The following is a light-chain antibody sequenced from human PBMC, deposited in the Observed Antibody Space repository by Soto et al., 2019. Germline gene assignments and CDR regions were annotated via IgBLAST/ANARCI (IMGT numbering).Light chain of an antibody. CDR3: RQFAGSPRT. V-gene: IGKV3-20*01. Sequence: EIVLTQSPGTLSLSPGERATLFCRASQSVATSQLDRYQQKPGQSPRLLIGASSRAPGVPDGFMAIGSGTGFILLCSRLGPEDFAVDFFRQFAGSPRTCGRGNTVETK. J-gene: IGKJ1*01. CDR1: QSVATSQ. CDR2: GAS.